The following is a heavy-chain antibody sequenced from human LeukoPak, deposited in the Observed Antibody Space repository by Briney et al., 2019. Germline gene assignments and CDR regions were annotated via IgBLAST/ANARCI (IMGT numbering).Heavy chain of an antibody. D-gene: IGHD3-22*01. Sequence: PSETLSLTCAVSGGSNSSGGYSWSWIRQPPGKGLEWIGYIYHSGSTYYNPSLKSRVTISVDRSKNQFSLKLSSVTAADTAVYYCARWEHYYDSNWFDPWGQGTLVTVSS. CDR2: IYHSGST. V-gene: IGHV4-30-2*01. CDR3: ARWEHYYDSNWFDP. J-gene: IGHJ5*02. CDR1: GGSNSSGGYS.